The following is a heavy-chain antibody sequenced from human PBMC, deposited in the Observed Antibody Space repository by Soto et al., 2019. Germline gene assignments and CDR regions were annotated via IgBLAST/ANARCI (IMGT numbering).Heavy chain of an antibody. D-gene: IGHD3-10*01. CDR2: INPNSGGT. CDR1: GYTFTGYY. V-gene: IGHV1-2*02. J-gene: IGHJ4*02. Sequence: QVQLVQSGAEVKKPGASVKVSCKASGYTFTGYYMHWVRQAPGQGLEWMGWINPNSGGTNYAQKFQGRVTMTRDTPISTAYMELSRLRSDDTAVYYCARVRGRVRGVIAGGYFDYWGQGTLVTVSS. CDR3: ARVRGRVRGVIAGGYFDY.